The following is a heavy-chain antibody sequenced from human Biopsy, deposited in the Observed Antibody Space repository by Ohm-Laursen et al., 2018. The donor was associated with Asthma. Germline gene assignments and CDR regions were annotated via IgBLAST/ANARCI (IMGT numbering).Heavy chain of an antibody. V-gene: IGHV4-30-4*01. J-gene: IGHJ6*02. D-gene: IGHD5-24*01. CDR2: AFHSGTT. Sequence: TLSLTCIVSRGYVRTYDYRWAWIRQPPGKGLEWLGSAFHSGTTDYPPPAARRLSISVDTTRNQFSMTLSSVTAADTAVYFCARVAVYGDIFFAIDVWGQGTTVSVS. CDR1: RGYVRTYDYR. CDR3: ARVAVYGDIFFAIDV.